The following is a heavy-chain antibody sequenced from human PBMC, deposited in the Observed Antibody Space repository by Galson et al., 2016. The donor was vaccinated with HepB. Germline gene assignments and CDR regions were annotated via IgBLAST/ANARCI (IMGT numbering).Heavy chain of an antibody. CDR2: IRSKDYGGTI. CDR3: TRAPDYYGSGSYYFNWFDP. CDR1: GFTFGDYA. V-gene: IGHV3-49*03. D-gene: IGHD3-10*01. J-gene: IGHJ5*02. Sequence: SLRLSCAASGFTFGDYAMSWFRQAPGKGLEWVGFIRSKDYGGTIGYAASVKGRFTISRDYSKSIAYLQMHSLKTEDTAVYYCTRAPDYYGSGSYYFNWFDPWGQGTLVTVSS.